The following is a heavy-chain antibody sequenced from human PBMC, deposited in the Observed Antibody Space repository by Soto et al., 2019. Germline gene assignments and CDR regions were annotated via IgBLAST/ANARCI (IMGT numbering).Heavy chain of an antibody. V-gene: IGHV3-23*01. J-gene: IGHJ6*02. CDR3: AIRRFGVEYGMDV. Sequence: EVQLLDSGGGLVQPGGSLSLSCAASGFTFDRFAMNWVRQAPGKGLEWVSTISGRSDGTYYSDSVRGRFTISRDNSKNTVYLQMNSLRVEDTAVYYCAIRRFGVEYGMDVWGQGTTVTVSS. D-gene: IGHD3-3*01. CDR2: ISGRSDGT. CDR1: GFTFDRFA.